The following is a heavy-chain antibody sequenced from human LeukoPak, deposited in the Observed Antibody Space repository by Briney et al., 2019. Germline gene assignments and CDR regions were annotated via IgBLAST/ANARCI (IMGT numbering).Heavy chain of an antibody. CDR2: INPNSGGR. Sequence: ASVKVSCKASGYTFTSYGISWVRQAPGQGLEWMGRINPNSGGRNYAQKFQGRVTMTRDTSISTAYMELSRLRSDDTAVYYCARDRGGATSYWGQGTLVTVSS. V-gene: IGHV1-2*06. J-gene: IGHJ4*02. CDR3: ARDRGGATSY. CDR1: GYTFTSYG. D-gene: IGHD1-26*01.